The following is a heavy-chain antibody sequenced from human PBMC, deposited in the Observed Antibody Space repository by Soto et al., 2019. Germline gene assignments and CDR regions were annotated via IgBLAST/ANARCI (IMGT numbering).Heavy chain of an antibody. Sequence: GGSLRLSCAASGFTFSDYPMHGVRQAPGKGLEWVAVISYDGRVKYYVDSVKGRFTISRDDSKNTLYLQMNSLRVDDTAVYYCARDFIVGAPDYFDYWGQGTLVTVSS. V-gene: IGHV3-30*04. J-gene: IGHJ4*02. CDR3: ARDFIVGAPDYFDY. D-gene: IGHD1-26*01. CDR2: ISYDGRVK. CDR1: GFTFSDYP.